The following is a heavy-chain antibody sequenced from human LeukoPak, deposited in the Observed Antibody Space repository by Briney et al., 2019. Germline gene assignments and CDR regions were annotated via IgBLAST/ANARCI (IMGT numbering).Heavy chain of an antibody. Sequence: ASVKVSCKASGYTFISDAMHWVRQAPGQRLEWMGWINTGNGNTKYSQKLQGRVTMTTDTSTSTAYMELRSLRSDDTAVYYCARDGWLVLIGYYFDYWGQGTLVTVSS. D-gene: IGHD6-19*01. J-gene: IGHJ4*02. CDR1: GYTFISDA. CDR3: ARDGWLVLIGYYFDY. V-gene: IGHV1-3*04. CDR2: INTGNGNT.